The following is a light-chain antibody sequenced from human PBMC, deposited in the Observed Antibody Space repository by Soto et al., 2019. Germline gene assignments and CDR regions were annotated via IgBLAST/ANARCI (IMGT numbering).Light chain of an antibody. CDR3: QQRSDWPWT. J-gene: IGKJ1*01. V-gene: IGKV3D-20*02. CDR2: DVS. Sequence: EIVLTQSPGTLSLSPVDRATLSCRASQSLSSTYLAWYQQKPGQAPRLLVYDVSNRAAGIPTRFSRGGSGTDFTLTISNVEPEDFAVYYCQQRSDWPWTFGQWTKVDI. CDR1: QSLSSTY.